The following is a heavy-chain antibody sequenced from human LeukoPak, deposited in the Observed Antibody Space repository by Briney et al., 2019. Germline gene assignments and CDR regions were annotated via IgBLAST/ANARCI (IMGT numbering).Heavy chain of an antibody. CDR2: FDPEDGET. Sequence: ASVKVSCKVSGYTLRELSMHWVRQAPGKGLEWMGGFDPEDGETIYAQKFQGRVTMTEDTSTDTAHMEVSRVRSEDTAVYYCATARTRGTSYYFDYWGQGALVTVSS. V-gene: IGHV1-24*01. CDR1: GYTLRELS. D-gene: IGHD3-16*01. CDR3: ATARTRGTSYYFDY. J-gene: IGHJ4*02.